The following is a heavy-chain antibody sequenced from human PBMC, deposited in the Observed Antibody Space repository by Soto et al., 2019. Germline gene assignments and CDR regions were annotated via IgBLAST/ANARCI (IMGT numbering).Heavy chain of an antibody. CDR1: GGSISSSNW. CDR2: IYHSGST. CDR3: ARDQGIAAAGSFDYGMDV. V-gene: IGHV4-4*02. D-gene: IGHD6-13*01. Sequence: SETLSLTCAVSGGSISSSNWWSWVRQPPGKGLGWIGEIYHSGSTNYNPSLKSRVTISVDKSKNQFSLKLSSVTAADTAVYYCARDQGIAAAGSFDYGMDVWGQGTTVTVSS. J-gene: IGHJ6*02.